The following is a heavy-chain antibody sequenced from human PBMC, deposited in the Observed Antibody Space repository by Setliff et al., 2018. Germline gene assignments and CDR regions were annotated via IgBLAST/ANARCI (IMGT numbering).Heavy chain of an antibody. D-gene: IGHD4-17*01. CDR1: GGSISTYY. CDR3: ARHENDYGDYDDAFDI. CDR2: IYYSGRT. V-gene: IGHV4-59*08. Sequence: PSETLSLTCTVSGGSISTYYWSWIRQPPGKGLEWIGSIYYSGRTNYNPSLRSRVTISVDTSKNQFSLKVSSVTAADTAVYYCARHENDYGDYDDAFDIWGQGTMVTVSS. J-gene: IGHJ3*02.